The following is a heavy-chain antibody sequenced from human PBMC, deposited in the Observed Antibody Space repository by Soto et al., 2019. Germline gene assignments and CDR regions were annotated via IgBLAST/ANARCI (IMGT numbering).Heavy chain of an antibody. CDR3: ARDLIEVVVTTSRTLYFYTMDV. D-gene: IGHD3-22*01. Sequence: ASVKVSCKASGYSFTVHYIHCVRQSPLRWLEWMGWINPKSGDTNYAQKFQGRVTMARDTSIRTAYMELRRLSSDDTAIYYCARDLIEVVVTTSRTLYFYTMDVWGQGTTVTVSS. CDR1: GYSFTVHY. V-gene: IGHV1-2*02. J-gene: IGHJ6*02. CDR2: INPKSGDT.